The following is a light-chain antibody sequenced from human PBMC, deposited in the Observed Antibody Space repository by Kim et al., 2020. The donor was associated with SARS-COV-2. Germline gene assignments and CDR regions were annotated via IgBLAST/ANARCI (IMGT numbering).Light chain of an antibody. J-gene: IGKJ2*03. CDR3: QQSYSSPYS. Sequence: SASVGGRVTITGRARQSITRFSNWYQQKPGEAPKLLVNTAATLQSGVPSRFSGSGYGTDFTLTINSLQPEDFAVYYCQQSYSSPYSFGQGTKLEIK. CDR2: TAA. V-gene: IGKV1-39*01. CDR1: QSITRF.